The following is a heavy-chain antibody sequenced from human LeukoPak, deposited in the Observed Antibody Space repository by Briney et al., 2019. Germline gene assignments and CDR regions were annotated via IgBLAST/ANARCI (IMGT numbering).Heavy chain of an antibody. CDR1: GGSISSYY. J-gene: IGHJ4*02. CDR2: IYYSGST. CDR3: ARTRWLQCFDY. V-gene: IGHV4-59*08. Sequence: PSETLSPTCTVSGGSISSYYWSWIRQPPGKGLEWIGYIYYSGSTNYNPSLKSRVTISVDTSKNQFSLKLSSVTAADTAVYYCARTRWLQCFDYWGQGTLVTVSS. D-gene: IGHD5-24*01.